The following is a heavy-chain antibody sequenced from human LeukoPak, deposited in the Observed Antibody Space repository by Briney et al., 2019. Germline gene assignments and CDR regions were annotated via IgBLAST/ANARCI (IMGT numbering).Heavy chain of an antibody. CDR1: GFIFNDYN. J-gene: IGHJ4*02. CDR2: ISSSSSYI. V-gene: IGHV3-21*05. Sequence: PGGSLRLSCVASGFIFNDYNMNWVRQAPGKGLEWVSYISSSSSYIFYADSVKGRFTVSRDNAKNPLYLQMSSLRAEDTAVYYCAREVGGPDYWGQGTLVTVSS. CDR3: AREVGGPDY. D-gene: IGHD4-23*01.